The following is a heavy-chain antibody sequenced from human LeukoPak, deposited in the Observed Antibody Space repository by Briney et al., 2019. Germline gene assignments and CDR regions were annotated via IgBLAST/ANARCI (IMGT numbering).Heavy chain of an antibody. D-gene: IGHD2-21*02. CDR3: ARAVTVVTRGGLVFDY. CDR2: ISSSNTI. Sequence: GGSLRLSCAASGFTVGSNTMSWVRQAPGKGLEWVSYISSSNTIYYADSVKGRFTISRDNAKNSLFLQMNSLRDEDTSVYYCARAVTVVTRGGLVFDYWGQGTLVTVSS. V-gene: IGHV3-48*02. J-gene: IGHJ4*02. CDR1: GFTVGSNT.